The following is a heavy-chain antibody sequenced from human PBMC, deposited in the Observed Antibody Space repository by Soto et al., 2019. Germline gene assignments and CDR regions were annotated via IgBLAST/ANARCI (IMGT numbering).Heavy chain of an antibody. CDR2: IYSGGST. J-gene: IGHJ6*02. Sequence: GGSLRLSCAVSGFTFSNNYMSWVRQAPGKGLEGVSVIYSGGSTYYADSGKGRFTISRDNSKNTLYLQMNSLRAEDTAVYYCASYYDSSGYYTNDYYYYGMDVWGQGTTVTVSS. V-gene: IGHV3-53*01. CDR1: GFTFSNNY. D-gene: IGHD3-22*01. CDR3: ASYYDSSGYYTNDYYYYGMDV.